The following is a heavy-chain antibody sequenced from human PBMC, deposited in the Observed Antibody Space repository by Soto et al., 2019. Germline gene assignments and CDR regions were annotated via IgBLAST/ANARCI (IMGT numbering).Heavy chain of an antibody. J-gene: IGHJ4*02. D-gene: IGHD3-22*01. CDR2: IYYSGST. CDR1: GGSISSGGYY. Sequence: SETLSLTGTVSGGSISSGGYYWSWIRQPPGKGLEWIGYIYYSGSTYYNPSLKSRVTISVDTSKNQFSLKLSSVTAADTAVYYCARERYDSSGQYIDYWGQGTLVTVSS. V-gene: IGHV4-30-4*08. CDR3: ARERYDSSGQYIDY.